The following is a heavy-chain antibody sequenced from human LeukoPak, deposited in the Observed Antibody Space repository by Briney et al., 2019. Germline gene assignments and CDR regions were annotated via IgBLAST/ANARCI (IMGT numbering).Heavy chain of an antibody. CDR2: ISGSGGST. V-gene: IGHV3-23*01. CDR1: GFTFSSYA. Sequence: GSLRLSCAASGFTFSSYAMSWVRQAPGKGLEWVSAISGSGGSTYYADSVKGRFTISRDNAKNTLYLQMDSLRVEDTAIYFCASSPGPNWFDPWGQGTLVIVSS. D-gene: IGHD1-1*01. J-gene: IGHJ5*02. CDR3: ASSPGPNWFDP.